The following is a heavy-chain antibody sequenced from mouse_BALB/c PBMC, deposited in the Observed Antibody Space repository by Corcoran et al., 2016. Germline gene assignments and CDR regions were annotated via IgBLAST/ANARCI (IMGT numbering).Heavy chain of an antibody. V-gene: IGHV9-1*02. J-gene: IGHJ4*01. Sequence: QIQLVQSGPELKKPVETVKISCKASGYTFTNYGMNWVKHAPGKGLKWMGWINTYPGEPTYADDFKGRFAFSLETSASTAYLQINNLKNEDMATYFCAREPYAMDYWGQGTSVTVSS. CDR2: INTYPGEP. CDR1: GYTFTNYG. CDR3: AREPYAMDY.